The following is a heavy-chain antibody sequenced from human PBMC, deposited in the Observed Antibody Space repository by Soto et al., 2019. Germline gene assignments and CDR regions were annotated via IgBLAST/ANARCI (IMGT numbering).Heavy chain of an antibody. CDR3: ASTYDFWSGPFDY. D-gene: IGHD3-3*01. CDR1: GFTFSSYW. J-gene: IGHJ4*02. CDR2: IKQDGSEK. V-gene: IGHV3-7*01. Sequence: GGSLRLSCAASGFTFSSYWMSWVRQAPGKGLGWVANIKQDGSEKYYVDSVKGRFTISRDNAKNSLYLQMNSLRAEDTAVYYCASTYDFWSGPFDYWGQGTLVTVSS.